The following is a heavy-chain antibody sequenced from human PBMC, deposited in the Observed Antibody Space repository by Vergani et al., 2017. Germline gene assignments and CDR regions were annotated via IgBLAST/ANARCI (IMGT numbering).Heavy chain of an antibody. J-gene: IGHJ5*02. CDR3: ARNQDIVVVPAALGYNWFDP. CDR1: GYTLTELS. V-gene: IGHV1-24*01. D-gene: IGHD2-2*01. CDR2: FDPEDGET. Sequence: QVQLVQSGAEVKKPGASVKVSCKVSGYTLTELSMHWVRQAPGKGLEWMGGFDPEDGETIYAQKFQGRVTMTEHTSTDTAYMELSSLRSEDTAVYYCARNQDIVVVPAALGYNWFDPWGQGTLVTVSS.